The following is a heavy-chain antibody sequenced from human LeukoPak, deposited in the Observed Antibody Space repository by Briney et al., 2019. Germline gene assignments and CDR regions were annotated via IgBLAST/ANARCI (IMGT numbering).Heavy chain of an antibody. J-gene: IGHJ3*01. D-gene: IGHD5-18*01. CDR2: IYHSGST. Sequence: SETLSLTCAVSGGSISSSNWWSWVRQPPGKGLEWIGEIYHSGSTNYNPSLKSRVTISVDKSKNQFSLRLSSVTAADTAVYYCACEGYSSLPIFWGQGTMVTVSS. V-gene: IGHV4-4*02. CDR3: ACEGYSSLPIF. CDR1: GGSISSSNW.